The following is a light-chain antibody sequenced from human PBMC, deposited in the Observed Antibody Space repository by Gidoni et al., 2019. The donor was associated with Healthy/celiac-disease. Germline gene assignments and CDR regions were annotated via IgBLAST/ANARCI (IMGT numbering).Light chain of an antibody. CDR2: EVS. Sequence: QSALTQPASVSGSPGQSITISCTGTSSDVGGYNYVSWYQQHPGKAPKLMIYEVSNRPSGVSNRFSGSKSGNTASVTISGLQAEEEAEYYCSSYTSSSAYVVFGGGTKLTVL. CDR3: SSYTSSSAYVV. CDR1: SSDVGGYNY. J-gene: IGLJ2*01. V-gene: IGLV2-14*01.